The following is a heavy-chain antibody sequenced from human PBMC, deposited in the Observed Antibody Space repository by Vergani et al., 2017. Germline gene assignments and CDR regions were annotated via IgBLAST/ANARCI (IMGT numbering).Heavy chain of an antibody. CDR3: ARDGGRAVVPLEV. CDR2: ISSSSSYI. D-gene: IGHD6-19*01. J-gene: IGHJ6*02. V-gene: IGHV3-21*01. Sequence: EVQLVESGGGLVKPGGSLRLSCAASGFTFSSYSMNWVRQAPGKGLEWVSSISSSSSYIYYADSVKGRFTISRDNAKNSLYLQMNSLRAEDTAVYYCARDGGRAVVPLEVWGQGTTVTVSS. CDR1: GFTFSSYS.